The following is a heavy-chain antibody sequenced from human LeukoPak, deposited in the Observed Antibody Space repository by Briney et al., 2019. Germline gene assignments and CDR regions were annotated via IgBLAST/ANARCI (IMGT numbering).Heavy chain of an antibody. CDR1: GDSVSGSPAV. V-gene: IGHV6-1*01. J-gene: IGHJ4*02. D-gene: IGHD3-10*01. Sequence: SQTLSLTCAISGDSVSGSPAVWNWIRQSPSRGLEWLGRAYYRSKWYIDYAEPVKGRITITPDTSKNQFSLRLNSVTPEDTAVYYCARGAVRGGTNFDYWGQGTLVTVSS. CDR2: AYYRSKWYI. CDR3: ARGAVRGGTNFDY.